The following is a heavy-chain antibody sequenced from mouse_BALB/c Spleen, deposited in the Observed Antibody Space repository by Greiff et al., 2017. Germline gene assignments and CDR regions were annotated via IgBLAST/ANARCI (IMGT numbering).Heavy chain of an antibody. CDR2: ISTYYGDA. CDR3: ARNFAY. J-gene: IGHJ3*01. CDR1: GYTFTDYA. Sequence: QVHVKQSGAELVRPGVSVKISCKGSGYTFTDYAMHWVKQSHAKSLEWIGVISTYYGDASYNQKFKGKATMTVDKSSSTAYMELARLTSEDSAIYYCARNFAYWGQGTLVTVSA. V-gene: IGHV1S137*01.